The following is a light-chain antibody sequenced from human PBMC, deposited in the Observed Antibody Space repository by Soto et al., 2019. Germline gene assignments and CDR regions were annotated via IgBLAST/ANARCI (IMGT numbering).Light chain of an antibody. J-gene: IGLJ1*01. CDR2: EGH. CDR1: SGFVGSFSL. Sequence: QSALAQPASVSGSPGQSITISCTGTSGFVGSFSLVSWYQQHPGETPKVMISEGHRRPSGVPDRFSGSTSVDSASLTLSGLQADDEADYYCCLYIGATTYVFGTGTKVTVL. CDR3: CLYIGATTYV. V-gene: IGLV2-23*01.